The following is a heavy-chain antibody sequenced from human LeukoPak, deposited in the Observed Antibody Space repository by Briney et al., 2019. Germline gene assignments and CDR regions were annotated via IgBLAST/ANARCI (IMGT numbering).Heavy chain of an antibody. D-gene: IGHD3-22*01. CDR3: ARWRSGYYSDY. CDR2: ITSSSSYI. V-gene: IGHV3-11*06. CDR1: GGSISSGDYY. J-gene: IGHJ4*02. Sequence: LSLTCTVSGGSISSGDYYWSWIRQPPGKGLEWVSSITSSSSYIYYADSVKGRFTISRDNAKNSLYLQMNSPRAEDTAVYYCARWRSGYYSDYWGQGTLVTVSS.